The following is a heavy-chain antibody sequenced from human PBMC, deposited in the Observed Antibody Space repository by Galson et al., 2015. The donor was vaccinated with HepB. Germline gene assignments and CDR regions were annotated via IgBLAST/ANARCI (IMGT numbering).Heavy chain of an antibody. D-gene: IGHD3-16*01. CDR2: INPSGGST. J-gene: IGHJ6*01. CDR3: TRDRCEGDRYDGEYGMDV. V-gene: IGHV1-46*01. Sequence: SVKVSCKASGYTFTRYYLHWVRRAPGQGLEWMGIINPSGGSTNYAQKFQGRVTMTRDKSTSTVYTELSSLKYEDTAVYYCTRDRCEGDRYDGEYGMDVWGQGTTVTVSS. CDR1: GYTFTRYY.